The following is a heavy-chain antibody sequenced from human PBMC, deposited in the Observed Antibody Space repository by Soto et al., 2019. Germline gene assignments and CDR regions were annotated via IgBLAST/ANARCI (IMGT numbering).Heavy chain of an antibody. CDR2: ISSSSSYI. CDR3: AREDLGAYGGSHDAFDI. CDR1: GFTFSSYS. D-gene: IGHD2-15*01. J-gene: IGHJ3*02. Sequence: EVQLVESGGGLVKPGGSLRLSCAASGFTFSSYSMNWVRQAPGKGLEWVSSISSSSSYIYYADSVKGRFTISRDNAKNSLYLQMNSLRAEETAVYYCAREDLGAYGGSHDAFDIWGQGTMVTVSS. V-gene: IGHV3-21*01.